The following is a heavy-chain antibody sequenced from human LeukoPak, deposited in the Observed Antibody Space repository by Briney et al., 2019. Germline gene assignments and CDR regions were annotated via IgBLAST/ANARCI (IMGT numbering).Heavy chain of an antibody. J-gene: IGHJ4*02. CDR2: ISGFGGST. Sequence: PGGSLRLSCAASGFIFKSYAMNWVRQAPGKGLEWVSGISGFGGSTYYAASVKGRFTISRDNSGDTLFQHLDNLRVEDTAMYYCARRGGSSWSSFDYWGQGSLVTVSS. CDR3: ARRGGSSWSSFDY. CDR1: GFIFKSYA. D-gene: IGHD6-13*01. V-gene: IGHV3-23*01.